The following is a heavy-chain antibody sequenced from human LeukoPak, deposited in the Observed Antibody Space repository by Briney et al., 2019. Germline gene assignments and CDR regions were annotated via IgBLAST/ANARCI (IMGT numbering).Heavy chain of an antibody. D-gene: IGHD1-26*01. J-gene: IGHJ4*02. Sequence: GGSLRLSCVAAGFTFSDYVMSWVRQAPGKGLEWVSYISSSGSTIYYADSVKGRFTISRDNAKNSLYLQMNSLRAEDTAVYYCARDGGALELDYWGQGTLVTVSS. CDR2: ISSSGSTI. V-gene: IGHV3-11*04. CDR1: GFTFSDYV. CDR3: ARDGGALELDY.